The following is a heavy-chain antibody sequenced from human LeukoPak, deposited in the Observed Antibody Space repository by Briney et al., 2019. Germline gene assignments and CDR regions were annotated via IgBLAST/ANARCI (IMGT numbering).Heavy chain of an antibody. CDR1: GGSISGSHHC. D-gene: IGHD3-10*01. V-gene: IGHV4-39*07. J-gene: IGHJ5*02. CDR2: IYYGGLT. Sequence: PSETLSLTCNVSGGSISGSHHCWGWIRQPPGKGPEWIGSIYYGGLTYENPSLKSRVTMSVDTSKNQFSLNLNSVTAADTAVYYCARDRVRGAVWFDSWGLGTLVTVSS. CDR3: ARDRVRGAVWFDS.